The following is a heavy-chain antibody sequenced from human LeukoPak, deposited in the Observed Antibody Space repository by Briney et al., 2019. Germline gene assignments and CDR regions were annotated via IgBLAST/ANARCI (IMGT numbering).Heavy chain of an antibody. V-gene: IGHV4-59*01. J-gene: IGHJ4*02. CDR1: GGSISTYY. CDR2: IYYSGTT. CDR3: ATFLAKVWVSSDY. Sequence: SETLSLTCTVSGGSISTYYWSWIRQPPGKGLEWVGYIYYSGTTNYNPSLKSRVTISVDTSKNQFSLKLSSVTAADTAVYYCATFLAKVWVSSDYWGQGTLVTVSS. D-gene: IGHD5-18*01.